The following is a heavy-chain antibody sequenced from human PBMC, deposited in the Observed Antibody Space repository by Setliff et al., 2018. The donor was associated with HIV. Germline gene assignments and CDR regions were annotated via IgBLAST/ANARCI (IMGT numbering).Heavy chain of an antibody. CDR1: GGSISSGNYY. V-gene: IGHV4-61*02. Sequence: SETLSLTCTVSGGSISSGNYYWNWIRQPAGKGLEWIGRIYISGSTNYNPSLESRVTISLDTSKNQFSLKLSSVTAADTSVYYCATYSSSWPDYWGQGTLVTVSS. D-gene: IGHD6-13*01. CDR2: IYISGST. J-gene: IGHJ4*02. CDR3: ATYSSSWPDY.